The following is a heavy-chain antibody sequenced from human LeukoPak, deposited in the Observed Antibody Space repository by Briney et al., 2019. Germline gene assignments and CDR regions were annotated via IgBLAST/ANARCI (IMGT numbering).Heavy chain of an antibody. Sequence: QAGGSLRLSCAASGFTFSSYGMHWVRQAPGKGLEWVALIRYDGSNKYYADSVKGRFTISRDNSKNTLYLQMNSLRAEDTAVYYCAKDRDYAIDYWGQGTLVTVSS. CDR1: GFTFSSYG. J-gene: IGHJ4*02. CDR3: AKDRDYAIDY. D-gene: IGHD4-17*01. V-gene: IGHV3-30*02. CDR2: IRYDGSNK.